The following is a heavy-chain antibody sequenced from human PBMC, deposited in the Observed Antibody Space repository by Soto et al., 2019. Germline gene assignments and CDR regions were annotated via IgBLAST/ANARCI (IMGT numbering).Heavy chain of an antibody. Sequence: EVQLVESGGGLVQPGGSLRLSCAASGFIFSDYWMHWVRQVPGKGLVWVSRINNDGTSTKYADAVKGRFTISRDNAKKMLYLQMSGLRADDTAVYNCATAQYYERSDNWGQGTLVTVSS. J-gene: IGHJ4*02. CDR1: GFIFSDYW. V-gene: IGHV3-74*03. CDR2: INNDGTST. CDR3: ATAQYYERSDN. D-gene: IGHD3-16*01.